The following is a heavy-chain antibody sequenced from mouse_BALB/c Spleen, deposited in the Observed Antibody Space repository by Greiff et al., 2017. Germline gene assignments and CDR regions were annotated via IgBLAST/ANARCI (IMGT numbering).Heavy chain of an antibody. CDR2: IDPANGNT. V-gene: IGHV14-3*02. J-gene: IGHJ1*01. CDR3: ATTATWYFDV. CDR1: GFNIKDTY. Sequence: EVKLMESGAELVKPGASVKLSCTASGFNIKDTYMHWVKQRPEQGLEWIGRIDPANGNTKYDPKFQGKATITADTSSNTAYLQLSSLTSEDTAVYYCATTATWYFDVWGAGTTVTVSS. D-gene: IGHD1-2*01.